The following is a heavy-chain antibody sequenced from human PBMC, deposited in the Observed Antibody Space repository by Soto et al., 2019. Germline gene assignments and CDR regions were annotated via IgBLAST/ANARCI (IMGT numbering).Heavy chain of an antibody. CDR1: GYSFTSYW. Sequence: GESLKISCKGSGYSFTSYWIGWVRQMPGKGLEWMGIIYPGDSHTRYSPSFQGQVTISADKSISTAYLQWSSLKASDTAMYYCARSYDYVWGSYRSPLDAFDIWGQGTMVTVSS. CDR3: ARSYDYVWGSYRSPLDAFDI. J-gene: IGHJ3*02. CDR2: IYPGDSHT. V-gene: IGHV5-51*01. D-gene: IGHD3-16*02.